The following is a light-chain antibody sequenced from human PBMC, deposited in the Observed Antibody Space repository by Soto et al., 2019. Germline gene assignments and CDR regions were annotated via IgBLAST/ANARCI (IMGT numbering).Light chain of an antibody. Sequence: EIVLTQSPATLSLSPGERATLSCRASQSVSSQLAWYQQKPGQAPRLLMYDASSRATGIPARFSGSGSGTDFTLHISSLEPEDFAVCYCQQSSDWPLTFGGGTQVQIK. V-gene: IGKV3-11*01. CDR2: DAS. J-gene: IGKJ4*01. CDR1: QSVSSQ. CDR3: QQSSDWPLT.